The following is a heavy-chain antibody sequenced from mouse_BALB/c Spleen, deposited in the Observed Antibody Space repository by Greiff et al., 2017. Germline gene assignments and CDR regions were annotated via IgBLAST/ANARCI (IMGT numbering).Heavy chain of an antibody. CDR1: GYTFTDYE. Sequence: QVQLQQSGAELVRPGASVTLSCKASGYTFTDYEMHWVKQTPVHGLEWIGAIDPETGGTAYNQKFKGKATLTADKSSSTAYMELRSLTSEDSAVYYCTRDGYYSNWYFDVWGAGTTVTVSS. CDR2: IDPETGGT. CDR3: TRDGYYSNWYFDV. J-gene: IGHJ1*01. V-gene: IGHV1-15*01. D-gene: IGHD2-3*01.